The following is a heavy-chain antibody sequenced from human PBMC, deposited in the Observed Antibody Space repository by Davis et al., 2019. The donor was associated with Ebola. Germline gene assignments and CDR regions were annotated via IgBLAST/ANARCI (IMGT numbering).Heavy chain of an antibody. D-gene: IGHD4-17*01. V-gene: IGHV3-21*01. CDR1: GFTFSSYS. CDR2: ISSSSSYI. CDR3: TSPGEGYGDPTDY. J-gene: IGHJ4*02. Sequence: GESLKISCAASGFTFSSYSMNWVRQAPGKGLEWVSSISSSSSYIYYADSVKGRFTISRDNAKNSLYLQMNSLRAEDTAVYYCTSPGEGYGDPTDYWGQGTLVTVSS.